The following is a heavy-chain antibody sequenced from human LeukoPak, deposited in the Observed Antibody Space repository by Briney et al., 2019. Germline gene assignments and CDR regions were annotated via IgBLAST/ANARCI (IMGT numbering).Heavy chain of an antibody. CDR3: ASFGISWRSSY. CDR1: GFSFSSHC. CDR2: ISDDGSYT. V-gene: IGHV3-74*01. D-gene: IGHD2-21*01. Sequence: GGSLRLSCAASGFSFSSHCVHWVRHAPGKGLVWVSRISDDGSYTSNVDSVKGRFTISRDNVNNMLHLHMNSLRAEDTAVYYCASFGISWRSSYWGQGTLVTVSS. J-gene: IGHJ4*02.